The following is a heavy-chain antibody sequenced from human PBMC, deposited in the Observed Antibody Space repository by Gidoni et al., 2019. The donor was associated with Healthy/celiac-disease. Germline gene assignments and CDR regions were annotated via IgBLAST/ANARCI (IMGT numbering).Heavy chain of an antibody. CDR1: GFTFSSYA. CDR2: ISYDGSNK. D-gene: IGHD1-26*01. CDR3: ARDRRVGAGSYIDY. Sequence: QVQLVESGGGVVQPGRSLILSCAASGFTFSSYAMHWVRQAPGKGLGWVAVISYDGSNKYYADSVKGRFTISRDNSKNTLYLQMNSLRAEDTAVYYCARDRRVGAGSYIDYWGQGTLGTVSS. J-gene: IGHJ4*02. V-gene: IGHV3-30-3*01.